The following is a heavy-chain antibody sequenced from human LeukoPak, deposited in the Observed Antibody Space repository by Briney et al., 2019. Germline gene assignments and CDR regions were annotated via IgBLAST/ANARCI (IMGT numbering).Heavy chain of an antibody. J-gene: IGHJ6*02. V-gene: IGHV4-59*08. CDR3: AKLSPLRSFGGYSYHAMDV. Sequence: SETLSLTCTGSGGSISGSYWSWVRLPPGKGLEWIGYIYYSGTTNYDPSLRSRITMSVDTSRNQFSLELRSVTAADTAVYYCAKLSPLRSFGGYSYHAMDVWGQGTTVTVSS. D-gene: IGHD3-9*01. CDR1: GGSISGSY. CDR2: IYYSGTT.